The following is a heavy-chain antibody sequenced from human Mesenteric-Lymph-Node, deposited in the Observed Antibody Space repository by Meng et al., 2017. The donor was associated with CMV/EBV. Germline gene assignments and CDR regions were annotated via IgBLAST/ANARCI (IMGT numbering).Heavy chain of an antibody. V-gene: IGHV4-39*07. J-gene: IGHJ4*02. CDR3: AREFYDTLTGYSHYFDS. D-gene: IGHD3-9*01. CDR1: GGSISSSNYY. CDR2: VYHSGTN. Sequence: ESLKISCTVSGGSISSSNYYWGWIRQPPGKGLEWIGSVYHSGTNYYRPYPTSRVTISIDTSKNQFSLNLNSVTAADTAVYYCAREFYDTLTGYSHYFDSWGQGMLVTVSS.